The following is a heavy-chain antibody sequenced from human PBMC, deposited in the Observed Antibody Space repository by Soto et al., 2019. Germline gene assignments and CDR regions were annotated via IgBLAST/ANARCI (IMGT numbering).Heavy chain of an antibody. Sequence: QVRLVESGGGVVQPGMPLRLSCAASGFTFSSFGMHWVRQAPGKGLEWVAFTSFDGEKVNYADSVKGRFTISRDIFNTTLSLQMHNLRPEDTAIYYCAKDRLPMSVAVTGWFDSWGQGTLVTVSS. CDR1: GFTFSSFG. CDR3: AKDRLPMSVAVTGWFDS. CDR2: TSFDGEKV. J-gene: IGHJ5*01. V-gene: IGHV3-30*18. D-gene: IGHD3-10*02.